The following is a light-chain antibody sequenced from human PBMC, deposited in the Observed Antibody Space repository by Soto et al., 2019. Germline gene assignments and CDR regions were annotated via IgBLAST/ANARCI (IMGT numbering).Light chain of an antibody. CDR1: SSDIGGYNH. CDR3: SSYTSTSTLYV. CDR2: DVS. Sequence: QSVLTQPASVSGSPGQSITISCTGTSSDIGGYNHVSWYQQLPGKVPKLIIYDVSNRPSGVSDRFSGSKSGNAASLTISGLQAEDEDDYYCSSYTSTSTLYVFGTGTKLTVL. J-gene: IGLJ1*01. V-gene: IGLV2-14*03.